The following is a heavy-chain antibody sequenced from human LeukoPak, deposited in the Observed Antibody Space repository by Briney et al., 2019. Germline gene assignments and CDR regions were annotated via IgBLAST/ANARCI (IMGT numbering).Heavy chain of an antibody. CDR2: IRYDGSNK. CDR1: GFTFSSYG. J-gene: IGHJ4*02. CDR3: AKGGYCSGGSCYLGY. V-gene: IGHV3-30*02. D-gene: IGHD2-15*01. Sequence: GGSLRLSCAASGFTFSSYGMHWVRQAPGKGLEWVAFIRYDGSNKYYADSVKGRFTISRDNSKNTLYLQMNSLRAEDTAVYYRAKGGYCSGGSCYLGYWGQGTLVTVSS.